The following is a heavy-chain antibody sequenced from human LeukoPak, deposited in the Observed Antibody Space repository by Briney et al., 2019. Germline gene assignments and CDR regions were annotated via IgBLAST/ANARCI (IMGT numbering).Heavy chain of an antibody. J-gene: IGHJ4*02. V-gene: IGHV4-34*01. Sequence: PSETLSLTCAVYGGSFSGYYWSWIRQPPGKGLEWIGEINHSGSTNYNPSLNSRVTISVDTSKNQFSLKLSSVTAADTAVYYCARGVVALDYWGQGTLVTVSS. CDR2: INHSGST. CDR1: GGSFSGYY. D-gene: IGHD2-15*01. CDR3: ARGVVALDY.